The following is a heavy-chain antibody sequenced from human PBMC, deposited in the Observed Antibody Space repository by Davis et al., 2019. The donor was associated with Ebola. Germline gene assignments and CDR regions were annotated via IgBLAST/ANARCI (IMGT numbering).Heavy chain of an antibody. V-gene: IGHV1-18*01. CDR3: ARDTIFSSGWSL. D-gene: IGHD6-19*01. J-gene: IGHJ4*02. CDR2: ISAYNGNT. Sequence: ASAMVSCNASGYTSTSYGISRVRQAPGQRLQWMGWISAYNGNTNYAQKLQGRVTITRDTYASTPYMELSSLISEDTAVYYCARDTIFSSGWSLWGQGTLVTVSS. CDR1: GYTSTSYG.